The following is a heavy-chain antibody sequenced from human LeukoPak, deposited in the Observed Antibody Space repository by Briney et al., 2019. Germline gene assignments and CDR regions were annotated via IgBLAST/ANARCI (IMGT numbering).Heavy chain of an antibody. V-gene: IGHV1-58*01. J-gene: IGHJ3*02. CDR1: GFTFTSSA. CDR3: AAEGYDSSGYYYDAFDI. D-gene: IGHD3-22*01. CDR2: IVVGSGNT. Sequence: ASVKVSCKASGFTFTSSAVQWVRQARGQRLEWIGWIVVGSGNTNYAQKFQERVTITGDMSTSTAYMELSSLRSEDTAVYYCAAEGYDSSGYYYDAFDIWGQGTMVTVSS.